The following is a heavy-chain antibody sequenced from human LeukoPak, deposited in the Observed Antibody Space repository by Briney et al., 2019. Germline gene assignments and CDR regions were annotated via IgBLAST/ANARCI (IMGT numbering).Heavy chain of an antibody. V-gene: IGHV1-18*01. CDR3: ARSVIVPAAILYYYYYMDV. CDR1: GYTFTSYG. Sequence: GASVKVSCKASGYTFTSYGISWVRQAPGQGLEWMGWISAYNGNTNYAQKFQGRVTITADESTSTAYMELSSLRSEDTAVYYCARSVIVPAAILYYYYYMDVWGKGTTVTVSS. D-gene: IGHD2-2*02. CDR2: ISAYNGNT. J-gene: IGHJ6*03.